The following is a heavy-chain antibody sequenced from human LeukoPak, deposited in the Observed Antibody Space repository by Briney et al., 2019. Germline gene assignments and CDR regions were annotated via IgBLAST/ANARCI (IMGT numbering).Heavy chain of an antibody. J-gene: IGHJ4*02. CDR2: INPNSGGT. CDR3: ARVLRERQLVRYLDY. V-gene: IGHV1-2*02. D-gene: IGHD6-13*01. Sequence: VASVKVSCKASGYTFTGYYMHWVRQAPGQGLEWMGWINPNSGGTNYAQKFQGRVTMTRDTSISTAYMELSRLRSDDTAVYYCARVLRERQLVRYLDYWGQGTLVTVSS. CDR1: GYTFTGYY.